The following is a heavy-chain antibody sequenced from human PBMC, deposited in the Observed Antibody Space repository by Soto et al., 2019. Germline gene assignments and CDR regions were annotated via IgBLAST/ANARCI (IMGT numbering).Heavy chain of an antibody. CDR1: GGSISSGGYY. Sequence: QVQLQESGPGLVKPSQTLSLTCTVSGGSISSGGYYWSWIRQHPGKGLEWIGYIYYSGSTYYNPSLNSRVTISVDTSKNQFSLKLSSVTAADTAVYYCAREGGYPSFGYYGMDVWGQGTTVTVSS. D-gene: IGHD3-22*01. CDR2: IYYSGST. CDR3: AREGGYPSFGYYGMDV. J-gene: IGHJ6*02. V-gene: IGHV4-31*03.